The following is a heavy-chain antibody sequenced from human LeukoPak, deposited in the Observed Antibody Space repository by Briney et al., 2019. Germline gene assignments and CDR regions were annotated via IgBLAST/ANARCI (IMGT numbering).Heavy chain of an antibody. CDR1: GFTFSSYA. D-gene: IGHD3-3*01. V-gene: IGHV3-30*04. J-gene: IGHJ4*02. Sequence: GGSLRLSCAASGFTFSSYAMHWVRQAPGKGLEWVAVISYDGSNKYYADSVKGRFTIARDNAKNTLYLQMNSLRAEETAVYYCARALRITTFGMGWWGQGTLVTVSS. CDR2: ISYDGSNK. CDR3: ARALRITTFGMGW.